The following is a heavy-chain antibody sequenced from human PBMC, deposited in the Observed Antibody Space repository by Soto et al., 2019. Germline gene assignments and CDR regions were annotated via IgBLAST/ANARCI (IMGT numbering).Heavy chain of an antibody. V-gene: IGHV4-59*01. J-gene: IGHJ6*02. D-gene: IGHD2-21*02. CDR2: LYNTGST. CDR1: GGSISRYY. CDR3: ARDLWGYCGTDCYPLDV. Sequence: SETLSLTCTVSGGSISRYYWSWIRQPPGKGLEWIGYLYNTGSTIYNPSLESRVTISVDTSKNQFSLNLNSVTAADTAVYYCARDLWGYCGTDCYPLDVWGPGTTVTVSS.